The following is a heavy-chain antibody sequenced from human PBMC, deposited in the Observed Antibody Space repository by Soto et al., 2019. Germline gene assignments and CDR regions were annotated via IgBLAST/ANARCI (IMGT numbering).Heavy chain of an antibody. Sequence: ASVKVSCKASGYTFTGYYMHWVRQAPGQGLEWMGWINPNSGGTNYAQKFQGWVTMTRDTSISTAYMELSRLRSDDTAVYYYARGVLGYDFWSGYSTDYYYYYMDVWGKGTTVTVSS. CDR1: GYTFTGYY. CDR2: INPNSGGT. J-gene: IGHJ6*03. D-gene: IGHD3-3*01. CDR3: ARGVLGYDFWSGYSTDYYYYYMDV. V-gene: IGHV1-2*04.